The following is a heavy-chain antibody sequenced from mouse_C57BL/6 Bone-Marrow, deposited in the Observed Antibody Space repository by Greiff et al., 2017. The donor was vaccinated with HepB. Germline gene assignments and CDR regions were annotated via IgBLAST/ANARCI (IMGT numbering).Heavy chain of an antibody. Sequence: EVQLQQSGTVLARPGASVKMSCKTSGYTFTSYWMHWVKQRPVPGLEWIGAIYPGNSDTSYNQKFKGKAKLTAVTSASTAYMELSSLTNEDSAVYYCTSSLPQGFAYWGQGTLVTVSA. CDR1: GYTFTSYW. J-gene: IGHJ3*01. CDR3: TSSLPQGFAY. CDR2: IYPGNSDT. V-gene: IGHV1-5*01. D-gene: IGHD2-10*01.